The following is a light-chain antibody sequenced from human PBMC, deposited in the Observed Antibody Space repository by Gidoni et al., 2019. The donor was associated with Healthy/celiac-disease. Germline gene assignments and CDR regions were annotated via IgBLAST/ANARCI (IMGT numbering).Light chain of an antibody. J-gene: IGKJ1*01. V-gene: IGKV1-8*01. CDR2: AAS. CDR1: QGISSY. CDR3: QQYYSYPLR. Sequence: AIRMTQSPSSFSASTGDRVTITCRASQGISSYLAWYQQKPGKAPKLLIYAASTLQSGVPSRFSGSGSGTDFTLTISCLQSEDFATYYCQQYYSYPLRFXQXTKVEIK.